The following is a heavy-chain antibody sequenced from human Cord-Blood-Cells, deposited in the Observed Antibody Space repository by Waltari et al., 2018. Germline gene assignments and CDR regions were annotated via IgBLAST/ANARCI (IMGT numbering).Heavy chain of an antibody. CDR2: IKQDGSEK. Sequence: EVQLVASGGGLVQPGGSLRLSCAASGFTFSSFWMSWVRQGPGKGLEWVANIKQDGSEKYYVDSVKGRFTISRDNAKNSLYLQMNSLRAEDMAVYYCARSPMYSSGWLNYWGQGTLVTVSS. CDR3: ARSPMYSSGWLNY. V-gene: IGHV3-7*01. D-gene: IGHD6-19*01. CDR1: GFTFSSFW. J-gene: IGHJ4*02.